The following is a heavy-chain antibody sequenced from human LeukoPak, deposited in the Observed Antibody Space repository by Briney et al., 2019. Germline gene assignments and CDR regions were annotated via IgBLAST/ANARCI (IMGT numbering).Heavy chain of an antibody. CDR1: GGSISSGGYY. V-gene: IGHV4-31*03. CDR2: IYYSGGT. D-gene: IGHD3-22*01. Sequence: SQTLSLTCTVSGGSISSGGYYWSWIRQHPGKGLEWIGYIYYSGGTYYNPSLKSRVTISVDTSKNQFSLKLSSVTAADTAVYYCARGVDYYDSSGYFDYWGQGTLVTVSS. J-gene: IGHJ4*02. CDR3: ARGVDYYDSSGYFDY.